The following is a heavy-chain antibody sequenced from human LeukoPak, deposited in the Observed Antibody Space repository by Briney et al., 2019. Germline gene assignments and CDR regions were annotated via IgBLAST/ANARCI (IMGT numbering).Heavy chain of an antibody. CDR1: GGSISSYY. D-gene: IGHD6-13*01. CDR3: ASSSWYAGSAY. V-gene: IGHV4-4*07. J-gene: IGHJ4*02. Sequence: PSETLSLTCTVSGGSISSYYWSWIRQPAGKGLEWIGRIHTRGSTNYTPSLKSRVTMSVDTSKNQFSLKLSSVTAADTAVYYCASSSWYAGSAYWGQGTLVTVSS. CDR2: IHTRGST.